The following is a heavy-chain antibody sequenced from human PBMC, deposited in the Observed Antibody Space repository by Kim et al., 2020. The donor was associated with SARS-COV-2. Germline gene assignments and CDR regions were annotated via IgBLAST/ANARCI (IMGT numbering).Heavy chain of an antibody. CDR2: INPNTGGT. Sequence: ASVKVSCKASGYTFTAYYMHWVRQAPGQGPEWMGRINPNTGGTNYAQKFQGRVTMTRDTSINTAYMELRRLRSDDTAVYYCARDPPGMIIGSESWGQGTLVTVSS. J-gene: IGHJ4*02. CDR3: ARDPPGMIIGSES. CDR1: GYTFTAYY. V-gene: IGHV1-2*06. D-gene: IGHD3-10*01.